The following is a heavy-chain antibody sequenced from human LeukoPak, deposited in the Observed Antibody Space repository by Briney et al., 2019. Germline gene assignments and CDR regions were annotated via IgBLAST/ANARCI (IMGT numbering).Heavy chain of an antibody. CDR2: IKQDGSDT. CDR1: GFTFSAYW. J-gene: IGHJ4*02. Sequence: GGSLRLSCAASGFTFSAYWMSWVRQAPGKGLEWVANIKQDGSDTKYVDSVKGRFTISRDNAKNSLYLQMNILRAEDTAVYYCARSGSYSGGDYWGQGTLVTVSS. V-gene: IGHV3-7*05. CDR3: ARSGSYSGGDY. D-gene: IGHD1-26*01.